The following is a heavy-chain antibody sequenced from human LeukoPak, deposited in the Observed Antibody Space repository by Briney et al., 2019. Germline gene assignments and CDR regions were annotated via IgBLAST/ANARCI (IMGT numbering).Heavy chain of an antibody. J-gene: IGHJ4*02. CDR3: ASAGYSSSWVDY. CDR2: INHSGST. V-gene: IGHV4-34*01. Sequence: SETLSLTCAVYGGSFSGYYWSWIRQPPGKGLEWIGEINHSGSTNYNPSLKSRVTISVDTSENQFSLKLSSVTAADTAVYYCASAGYSSSWVDYWGQGTLVTVSS. CDR1: GGSFSGYY. D-gene: IGHD6-13*01.